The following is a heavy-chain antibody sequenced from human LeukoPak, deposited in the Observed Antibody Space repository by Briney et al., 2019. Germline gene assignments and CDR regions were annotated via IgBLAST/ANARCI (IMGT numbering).Heavy chain of an antibody. J-gene: IGHJ3*02. D-gene: IGHD2-15*01. Sequence: SETLSLTCTVSGGSISSYYWSWIRQPPGKGLEWIAYIYYSGSINYNPSLKSRVTISVDTSKNQFSLKLSSVTAADTAVYYCARILGYCSGDSCYGAFDIWGQGTMVTVSS. CDR2: IYYSGSI. CDR3: ARILGYCSGDSCYGAFDI. CDR1: GGSISSYY. V-gene: IGHV4-59*01.